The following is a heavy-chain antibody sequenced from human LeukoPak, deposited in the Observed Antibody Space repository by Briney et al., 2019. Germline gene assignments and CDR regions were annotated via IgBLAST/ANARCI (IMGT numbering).Heavy chain of an antibody. CDR2: IRYDGSNK. J-gene: IGHJ6*03. CDR3: AKAPGEYCSSTSCYANYYYYMDV. D-gene: IGHD2-2*01. Sequence: GGSLRLSCAASGFTFSSYGMHWVRQAPGKGLEWVAFIRYDGSNKYYADSVKGRFTISRDNSKNTLYLQMNSLRAEDTAVYYCAKAPGEYCSSTSCYANYYYYMDVWGKGTTVTVSS. V-gene: IGHV3-30*02. CDR1: GFTFSSYG.